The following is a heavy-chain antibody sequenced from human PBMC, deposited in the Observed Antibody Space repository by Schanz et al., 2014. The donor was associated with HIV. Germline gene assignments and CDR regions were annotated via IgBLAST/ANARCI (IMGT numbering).Heavy chain of an antibody. V-gene: IGHV3-23*04. CDR2: ITESGGRT. Sequence: EVQLVESGGDLVKPGESLRLSCAASGFTFRNAWMSWVRQAPGKGLEWVSSITESGGRTYYADSVNGRFTISRDNSKNTLYLQMTTLRTEDTAVYYCAKPEYDSSGNSQSHFDYWGQGTLVTVSS. D-gene: IGHD3-22*01. J-gene: IGHJ4*02. CDR1: GFTFRNAW. CDR3: AKPEYDSSGNSQSHFDY.